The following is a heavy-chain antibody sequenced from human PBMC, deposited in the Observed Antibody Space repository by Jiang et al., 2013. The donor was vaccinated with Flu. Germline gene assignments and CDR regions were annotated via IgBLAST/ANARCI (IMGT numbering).Heavy chain of an antibody. D-gene: IGHD2-2*01. Sequence: SGAEVKKPGSSVKVSCKTSGGTFISYPISWVRQAPGQGLEWMGGIIPIFGTTNYAQKFQGRVTLTADESTSTAYMELSSLRSEDTAVYYCAREYQLFSFDYWGQGTLVTVSS. V-gene: IGHV1-69*01. CDR1: GGTFISYP. CDR2: IIPIFGTT. J-gene: IGHJ4*02. CDR3: AREYQLFSFDY.